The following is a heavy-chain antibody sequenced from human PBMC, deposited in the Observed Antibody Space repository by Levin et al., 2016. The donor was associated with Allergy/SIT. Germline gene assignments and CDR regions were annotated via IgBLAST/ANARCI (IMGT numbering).Heavy chain of an antibody. Sequence: LSLTCTVSGGSISSSSYYWGWIRQPPGKGLEWIGSIYYSGSTYYNPSLKSRVTISVDTSKNQFSLKLSSVTAADTAVYYCARVLTYYDFWSGYYFDYWGQGTLVTVSS. V-gene: IGHV4-39*01. CDR2: IYYSGST. J-gene: IGHJ4*02. CDR1: GGSISSSSYY. D-gene: IGHD3-3*01. CDR3: ARVLTYYDFWSGYYFDY.